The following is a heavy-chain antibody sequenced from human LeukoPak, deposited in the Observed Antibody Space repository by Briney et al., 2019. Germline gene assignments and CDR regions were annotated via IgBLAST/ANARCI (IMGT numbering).Heavy chain of an antibody. V-gene: IGHV4-59*08. Sequence: PSETLSLTCTVSGGSISNYYWSWIRQPPGKGLEWIGHIYYSGSTNYNPSLKSRVTISVDTSKNQFSLKLRSVTAADTAGYYCARGYYDILTGKGYFDYWGQGTLVTVSS. CDR2: IYYSGST. J-gene: IGHJ4*02. CDR1: GGSISNYY. D-gene: IGHD3-9*01. CDR3: ARGYYDILTGKGYFDY.